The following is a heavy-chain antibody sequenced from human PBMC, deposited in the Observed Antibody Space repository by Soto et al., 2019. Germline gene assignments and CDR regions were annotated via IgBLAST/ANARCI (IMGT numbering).Heavy chain of an antibody. J-gene: IGHJ4*02. CDR3: AAGGGLPRYY. Sequence: SETLSLTCTVSGGSISSGGYSWSWIRQPPGKGLEYIGYIYHSVSTYYNPSLKSRVTISVDRSKNQFSLKLSSVTAADTAVYYCAAGGGLPRYYWGQGTLVTVSS. D-gene: IGHD5-12*01. CDR2: IYHSVST. CDR1: GGSISSGGYS. V-gene: IGHV4-30-2*01.